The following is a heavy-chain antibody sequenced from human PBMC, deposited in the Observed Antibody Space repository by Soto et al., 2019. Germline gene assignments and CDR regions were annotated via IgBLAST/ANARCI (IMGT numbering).Heavy chain of an antibody. D-gene: IGHD6-6*01. CDR3: AKARDGSSSAASYYYYGMDV. V-gene: IGHV3-23*01. CDR1: GFTFSSDA. CDR2: ISGSGGST. Sequence: GGSLRLSCAASGFTFSSDAMSWVRQAPGKGLEWVSAISGSGGSTYYADSVKGRFTNSRDNSTNTLYLQMNSLRAEDTAVYYCAKARDGSSSAASYYYYGMDVWGQGTTVTVSS. J-gene: IGHJ6*02.